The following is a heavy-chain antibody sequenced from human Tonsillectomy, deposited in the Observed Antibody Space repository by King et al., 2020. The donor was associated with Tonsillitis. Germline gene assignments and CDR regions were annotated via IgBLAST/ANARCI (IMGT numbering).Heavy chain of an antibody. CDR3: ARDRGSWVLDFDY. D-gene: IGHD1-26*01. J-gene: IGHJ4*02. Sequence: QLESGGGVVQPGRSLRLSCAASGFTFRNYAMHWVRQAPGKGLEWVAIVSYDGTNKFYADSVKGRFTISRDSSKNTLYLQMNSLRAEDTAVYYCARDRGSWVLDFDYWGQGTLVTVSS. V-gene: IGHV3-30*04. CDR2: VSYDGTNK. CDR1: GFTFRNYA.